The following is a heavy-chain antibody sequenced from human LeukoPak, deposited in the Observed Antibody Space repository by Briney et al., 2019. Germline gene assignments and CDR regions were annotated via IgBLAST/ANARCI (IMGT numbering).Heavy chain of an antibody. J-gene: IGHJ4*02. Sequence: PGGSLRLSCAGSGFTFKNYAMNWVRQAPGKGLGWISYISSSSSTIYYADSVKGRFTISRDNAKNSLYLQMSSLRDEDTAVYYCARGRGSSSWDFDYWGQGTLVTVSS. CDR2: ISSSSSTI. CDR3: ARGRGSSSWDFDY. D-gene: IGHD6-13*01. V-gene: IGHV3-48*02. CDR1: GFTFKNYA.